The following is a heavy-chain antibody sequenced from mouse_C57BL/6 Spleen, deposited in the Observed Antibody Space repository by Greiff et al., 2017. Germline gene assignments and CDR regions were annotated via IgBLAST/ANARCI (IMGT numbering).Heavy chain of an antibody. Sequence: EVQVVESGGGLVQPGGSLSLSCAASGFTFTDYYMSWVRQPPGKALEWLGFIRNKANGYTTEYSASVKGRFTISRDNSQSILYLQMKALRAEDSATYYCASDMGTTVVATGMDYWGQGTSVTVSS. D-gene: IGHD1-1*01. J-gene: IGHJ4*01. CDR1: GFTFTDYY. CDR2: IRNKANGYTT. CDR3: ASDMGTTVVATGMDY. V-gene: IGHV7-3*01.